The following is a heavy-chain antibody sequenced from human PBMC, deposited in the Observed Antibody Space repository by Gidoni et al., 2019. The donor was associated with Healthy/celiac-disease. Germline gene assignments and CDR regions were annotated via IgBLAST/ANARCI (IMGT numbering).Heavy chain of an antibody. CDR3: ASYGGNPSAEYFQH. J-gene: IGHJ1*01. V-gene: IGHV4-31*03. Sequence: QVQLQESGPGQVQPSQTRSLTCTVTDGSSSRGGYYWSWIRQHPGKGLAWIGYIYSSGSTYYNPSLKSRVTISVDTSKNQFSLKLSSVTAADTAVYYCASYGGNPSAEYFQHWGQGTLVTVSS. D-gene: IGHD4-17*01. CDR1: DGSSSRGGYY. CDR2: IYSSGST.